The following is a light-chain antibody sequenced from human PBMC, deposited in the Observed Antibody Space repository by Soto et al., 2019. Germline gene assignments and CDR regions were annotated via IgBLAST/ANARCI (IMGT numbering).Light chain of an antibody. J-gene: IGKJ1*01. CDR2: KAS. Sequence: QVSQSPFTRLGLGGGRGSITCRASQTISSWLAWYQQKPGKAPKLLIYKASTLKSGVPSRFSGSGSGTEFTLTISSLQPDDFATYYCQHYNSYSEAFGQGTKV. V-gene: IGKV1-5*03. CDR3: QHYNSYSEA. CDR1: QTISSW.